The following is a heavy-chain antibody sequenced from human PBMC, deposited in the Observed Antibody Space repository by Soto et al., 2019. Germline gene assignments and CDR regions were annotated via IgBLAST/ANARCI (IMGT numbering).Heavy chain of an antibody. J-gene: IGHJ5*02. CDR2: ITPIYGTT. V-gene: IGHV1-69*06. CDR3: LRRHLPATGIDWFDP. Sequence: SLNGYCKGAGDTFSKYAISWVRKTPGQGLEWMGWITPIYGTTKYTPKFEGRVTITADTSTSTGYMELSSLRSEDTAVYYCLRRHLPATGIDWFDPWGQGTLVTVSS. CDR1: GDTFSKYA. D-gene: IGHD6-13*01.